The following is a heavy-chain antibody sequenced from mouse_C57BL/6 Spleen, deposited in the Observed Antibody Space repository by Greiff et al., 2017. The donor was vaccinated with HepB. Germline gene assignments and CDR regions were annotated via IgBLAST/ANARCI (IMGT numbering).Heavy chain of an antibody. J-gene: IGHJ2*01. CDR2: ISSGGDYI. Sequence: EVQLVESGEGLVKPGGSLKLSCAASGFTFSSYAMSWVRQTPEKRLEWVAYISSGGDYIYYADTVKGRFTISRDNARNTLYLQMSSLKSEDTAMYYCTRERTGTGGFDYWGQGTTLTVSS. CDR3: TRERTGTGGFDY. D-gene: IGHD4-1*01. V-gene: IGHV5-9-1*02. CDR1: GFTFSSYA.